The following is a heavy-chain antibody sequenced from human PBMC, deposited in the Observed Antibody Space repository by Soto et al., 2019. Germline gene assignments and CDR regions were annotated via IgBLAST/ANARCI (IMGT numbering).Heavy chain of an antibody. V-gene: IGHV1-69*14. CDR3: ASCPPPTVTMYSRFFDL. CDR2: IIPIFGTA. Sequence: QVQLVQSGAEVKKPGSSVKVSCKTSGGTFSSYAINWVRQAPGQGLEWMGGIIPIFGTANYAQKFQGRITITADKSTNTAYMELRSLRSDDTAVYYWASCPPPTVTMYSRFFDLWGRGTLVTVSS. CDR1: GGTFSSYA. J-gene: IGHJ2*01. D-gene: IGHD4-17*01.